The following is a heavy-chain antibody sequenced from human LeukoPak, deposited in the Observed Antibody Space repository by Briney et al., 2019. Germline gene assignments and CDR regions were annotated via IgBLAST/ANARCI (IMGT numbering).Heavy chain of an antibody. Sequence: SQTLSLTCAVSGGSISSGGYSWSWIRQPPGKGLEWIGYIYHSGSTYYNPSLKSRVTISVDRSKNQFSLKLSSVTAADTAVYYCARALGYYDSSGYYPSVAFDIWGQGTMVTVSS. CDR2: IYHSGST. V-gene: IGHV4-30-2*01. D-gene: IGHD3-22*01. J-gene: IGHJ3*02. CDR1: GGSISSGGYS. CDR3: ARALGYYDSSGYYPSVAFDI.